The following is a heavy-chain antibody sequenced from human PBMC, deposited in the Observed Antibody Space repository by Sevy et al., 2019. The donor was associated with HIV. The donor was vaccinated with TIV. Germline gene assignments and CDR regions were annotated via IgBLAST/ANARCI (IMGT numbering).Heavy chain of an antibody. CDR1: GFTFSSYG. CDR3: AKKGWDGYNTPIDY. V-gene: IGHV3-33*06. J-gene: IGHJ4*02. D-gene: IGHD5-12*01. CDR2: IWYDGSNQ. Sequence: GGSLSLSCAASGFTFSSYGMHWVRQAPGKGLEWVAVIWYDGSNQYYADSVKGRFTISRDNSKNTLYLQMNSLRVEDTAVYYCAKKGWDGYNTPIDYWGQGTLVTVSS.